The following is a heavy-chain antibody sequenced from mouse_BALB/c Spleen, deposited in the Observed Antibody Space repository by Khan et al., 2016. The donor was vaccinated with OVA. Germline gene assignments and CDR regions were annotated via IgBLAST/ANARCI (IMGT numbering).Heavy chain of an antibody. CDR1: GYSITSGYG. CDR2: ISYSGST. Sequence: EVQLQESGPGLVKPSQSLSLTCTVTGYSITSGYGWNWIRQFPGNKLEWMGYISYSGSTNYNPSRKSRSSITPDTSKNQFFLQLNSVTTEDTATDYCARTARIQYWGQGTPLTVSS. J-gene: IGHJ2*01. D-gene: IGHD1-2*01. CDR3: ARTARIQY. V-gene: IGHV3-2*02.